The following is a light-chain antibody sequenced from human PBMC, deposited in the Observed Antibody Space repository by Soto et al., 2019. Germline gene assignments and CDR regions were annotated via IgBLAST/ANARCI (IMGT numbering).Light chain of an antibody. J-gene: IGKJ1*01. Sequence: DIQMTQSPSTLSGSVGDRVTISCRSSQTISSWLAWYQQTPGKAPKLLIYKASTLKSGVPSRFSGSGSGTEFTLTISSLQPDDFATYYCQHYNSYSPWTCGQGTKVDIK. CDR1: QTISSW. CDR2: KAS. V-gene: IGKV1-5*03. CDR3: QHYNSYSPWT.